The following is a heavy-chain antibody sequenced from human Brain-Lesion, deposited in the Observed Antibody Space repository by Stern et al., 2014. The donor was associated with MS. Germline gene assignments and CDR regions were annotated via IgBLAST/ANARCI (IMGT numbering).Heavy chain of an antibody. Sequence: VQLVESGGGLVKPGGSLRLSCAASGFTFSNYWMPWVRQAPVQGLVWVSRVNNDGRRTSYADSVKGRFTMSRDNAKNTLYLQMNSLRVEDTAIYYCARGERWFDSWGQGTLVTVSS. D-gene: IGHD3-10*01. CDR2: VNNDGRRT. J-gene: IGHJ5*01. CDR3: ARGERWFDS. V-gene: IGHV3-74*02. CDR1: GFTFSNYW.